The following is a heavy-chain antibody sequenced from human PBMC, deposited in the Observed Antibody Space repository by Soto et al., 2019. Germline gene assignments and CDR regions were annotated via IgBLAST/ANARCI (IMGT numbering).Heavy chain of an antibody. J-gene: IGHJ5*02. CDR2: ISAYNGNT. V-gene: IGHV1-18*01. CDR1: GYTFTSYG. D-gene: IGHD3-22*01. CDR3: AKGTYYYDSSGSRGGFDP. Sequence: QVQLVQSGAEVKKPGASVKVSCKASGYTFTSYGISWVRQAPGQGLEWMGWISAYNGNTNYSQKLQGRVTITTDTSTSTAYMELRRLRSDDTAVYYCAKGTYYYDSSGSRGGFDPWGQGTLVTVSS.